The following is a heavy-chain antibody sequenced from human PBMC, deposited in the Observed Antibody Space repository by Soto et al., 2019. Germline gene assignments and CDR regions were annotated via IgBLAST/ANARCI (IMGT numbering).Heavy chain of an antibody. CDR2: ISGSGDST. D-gene: IGHD2-2*03. CDR1: GFTFSTYA. J-gene: IGHJ5*02. V-gene: IGHV3-23*01. CDR3: ICWISGRCS. Sequence: EVQLLDSGGSLVQPGGSLRLSCAASGFTFSTYAMSWVRQAPGKGLEWVSTISGSGDSTYYSDSVRGRFTISRDNSRNTLYLQMNSLKTEDTAVYYCICWISGRCSWGQGTLVIVSS.